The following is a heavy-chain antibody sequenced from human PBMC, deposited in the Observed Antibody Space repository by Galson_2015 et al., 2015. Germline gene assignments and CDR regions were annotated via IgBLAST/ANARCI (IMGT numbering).Heavy chain of an antibody. CDR3: ARDGTVGAIDY. Sequence: SLRLSCAASGFTFSSYAMHWVRQAPGKGLEWVAVISYDGSNKYYADSVKGRFTISRDNSKNTLYLQMNSLRAEDTAVYYCARDGTVGAIDYWGQGTLVTVSS. V-gene: IGHV3-30-3*01. CDR1: GFTFSSYA. CDR2: ISYDGSNK. D-gene: IGHD1-26*01. J-gene: IGHJ4*02.